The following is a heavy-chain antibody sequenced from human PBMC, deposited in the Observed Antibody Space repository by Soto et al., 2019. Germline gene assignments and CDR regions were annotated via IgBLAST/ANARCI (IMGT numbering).Heavy chain of an antibody. Sequence: SETLSLTCAVYGVSFSVHSWTWIRQSPGKGLEWIGDINHSGRVNYSPALKSRVTISLDTSKNQFSLTLSAVTAADTAMYYCSTRAYDTNGYYRFDPRGQGTLVTVSS. CDR1: GVSFSVHS. CDR2: INHSGRV. J-gene: IGHJ5*01. D-gene: IGHD3-22*01. CDR3: STRAYDTNGYYRFDP. V-gene: IGHV4-34*01.